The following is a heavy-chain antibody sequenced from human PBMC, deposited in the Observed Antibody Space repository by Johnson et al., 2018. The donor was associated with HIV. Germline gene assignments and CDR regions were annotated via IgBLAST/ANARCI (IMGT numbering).Heavy chain of an antibody. D-gene: IGHD3-22*01. J-gene: IGHJ3*02. CDR1: GFIFSGYY. CDR2: ISTTGSNK. V-gene: IGHV3-11*04. Sequence: QVQLVESGGGLVQPGGSLRLSCAASGFIFSGYYMTWIRQAPGKGLEWVAYISTTGSNKYYADSVKGRFTVSRDNAKNSLYLQMNSLRAEDTAVYYCAIDGYFESSDVFDIWGQGTMVKVS. CDR3: AIDGYFESSDVFDI.